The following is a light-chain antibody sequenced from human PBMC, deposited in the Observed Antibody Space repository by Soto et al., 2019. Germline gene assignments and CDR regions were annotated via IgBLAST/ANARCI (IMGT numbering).Light chain of an antibody. V-gene: IGLV1-44*01. CDR2: GDN. CDR3: AAWDGSLNNVL. J-gene: IGLJ2*01. Sequence: QSVLTQPPSASGTPGQRVTISCSGSGSSIGTNTVNWYRQLPGTAPKLLIYGDNQRPSGVPDRFSGSKSGTSASLAISGLQSEDEADYYCAAWDGSLNNVLFGGGTKPPS. CDR1: GSSIGTNT.